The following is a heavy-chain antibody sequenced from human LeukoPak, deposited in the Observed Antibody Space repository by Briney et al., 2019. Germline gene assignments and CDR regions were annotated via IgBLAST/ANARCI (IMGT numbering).Heavy chain of an antibody. CDR1: GGSISSYY. V-gene: IGHV4-59*08. J-gene: IGHJ4*02. CDR3: ARGKVVNWETSLDY. D-gene: IGHD1-1*01. CDR2: IYYSGST. Sequence: SVTLSLTCTVSGGSISSYYWSWIRQPPGKGLEWIGYIYYSGSTNYNPSLKSRVTISVDTSKNQFSLKLSSVTAADTAVYYCARGKVVNWETSLDYWGQGTLVTVSS.